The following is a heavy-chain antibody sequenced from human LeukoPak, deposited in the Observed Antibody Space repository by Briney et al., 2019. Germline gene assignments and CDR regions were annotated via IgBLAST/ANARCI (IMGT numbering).Heavy chain of an antibody. V-gene: IGHV4-59*08. CDR3: ARHGREDYVWGNSPSTPFDY. CDR1: GGSISSYY. D-gene: IGHD3-16*01. Sequence: SETLSLTCTVSGGSISSYYWSWIRQPPGKGLEWIGYIYYSGSTNYNPSLKSRVTISVDTSKNQFSLKLSSVTAADTAVYYCARHGREDYVWGNSPSTPFDYWGQGTLVTVSS. CDR2: IYYSGST. J-gene: IGHJ4*02.